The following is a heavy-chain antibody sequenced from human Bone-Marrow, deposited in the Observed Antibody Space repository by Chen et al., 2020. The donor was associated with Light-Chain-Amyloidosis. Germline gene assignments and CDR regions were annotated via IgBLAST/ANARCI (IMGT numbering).Heavy chain of an antibody. Sequence: EVQLEQSGPEVKKPGESLKISCKGSGYNFPNYWIGWVRQVPGKGLEWMGGIYPDDSDARYSPSFEGQVAISADESITSAYLQWRGLKAADAAMYYCARRRAGYNFDYWGQGTLVTVSS. J-gene: IGHJ4*02. D-gene: IGHD5-12*01. CDR2: IYPDDSDA. V-gene: IGHV5-51*01. CDR3: ARRRAGYNFDY. CDR1: GYNFPNYW.